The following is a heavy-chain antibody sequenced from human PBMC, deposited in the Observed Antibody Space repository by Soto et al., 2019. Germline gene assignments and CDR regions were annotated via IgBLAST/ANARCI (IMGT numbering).Heavy chain of an antibody. J-gene: IGHJ4*02. D-gene: IGHD3-3*01. CDR3: AHRVHYDFSSGYWRD. Sequence: PPQTLTLTCTFSPFSRRTSGVGVGWIRQPPGKAQEWLAIIDWNDDKRYSASLKSRLTITKDTSKNQVVLTMTSMDPVDTATYYCAHRVHYDFSSGYWRDWGQGALVTVSS. V-gene: IGHV2-5*01. CDR1: PFSRRTSGVG. CDR2: IDWNDDK.